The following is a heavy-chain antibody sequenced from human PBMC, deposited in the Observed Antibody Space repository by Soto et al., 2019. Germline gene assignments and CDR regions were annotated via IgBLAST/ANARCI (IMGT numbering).Heavy chain of an antibody. CDR1: GYTFTSYG. CDR2: ISAYNGNT. J-gene: IGHJ6*02. CDR3: AGSVVVTAPPYYYGMDV. V-gene: IGHV1-18*04. D-gene: IGHD2-21*02. Sequence: QVQLVQSGAEVKKPGASVKVSCKASGYTFTSYGISWVRQAPGQGLEWMGWISAYNGNTNYAQKLQGRVTMTTDTPTSTAYMELRSLRADDTAVYYCAGSVVVTAPPYYYGMDVWGQGTTVTVSS.